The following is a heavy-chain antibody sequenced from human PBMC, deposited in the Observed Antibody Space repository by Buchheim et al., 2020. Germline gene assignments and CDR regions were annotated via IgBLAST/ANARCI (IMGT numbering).Heavy chain of an antibody. Sequence: QVQLVQSGAEVKKPGASVKVSCKASGYTFTNYYMHWVRQAPGQGLEWMGMINPRGGSTSYAQKFQGRVTMTRDTSSSTVYMELGSLRSDDTAVFYCATDRTTVTKGAEYYFDYWGQGTL. CDR2: INPRGGST. CDR1: GYTFTNYY. CDR3: ATDRTTVTKGAEYYFDY. D-gene: IGHD4-17*01. J-gene: IGHJ4*02. V-gene: IGHV1-46*01.